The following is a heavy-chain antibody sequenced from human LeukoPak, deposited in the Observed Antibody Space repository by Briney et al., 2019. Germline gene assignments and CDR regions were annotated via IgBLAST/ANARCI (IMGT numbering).Heavy chain of an antibody. D-gene: IGHD5-24*01. CDR1: GFTFSGNH. CDR2: IYSDEDT. Sequence: QSGGSLRLSCVVSGFTFSGNHMNWVRQAPGKGLEWVSVIYSDEDTYYADPVKGRFTISRDSSRNTLSLQMNSLKPEDTAVYYCARDPRDGYGHFDYWGQGTLVTVSS. V-gene: IGHV3-66*02. CDR3: ARDPRDGYGHFDY. J-gene: IGHJ4*02.